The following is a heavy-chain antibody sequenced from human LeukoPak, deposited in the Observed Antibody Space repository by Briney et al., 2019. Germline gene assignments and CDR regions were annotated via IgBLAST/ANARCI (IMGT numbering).Heavy chain of an antibody. CDR2: IRYDGSNK. V-gene: IGHV3-30*02. D-gene: IGHD1-26*01. CDR3: AKDPNSGSFRGTLFDY. Sequence: GGSLRLSCAASGFTFSSYGMHWVRQAPGKGLEWVAFIRYDGSNKYYADSVKGRFTISRDNSKNTLYLQMNSLRAEDTAVYYCAKDPNSGSFRGTLFDYWGQGTLVTVSS. J-gene: IGHJ4*02. CDR1: GFTFSSYG.